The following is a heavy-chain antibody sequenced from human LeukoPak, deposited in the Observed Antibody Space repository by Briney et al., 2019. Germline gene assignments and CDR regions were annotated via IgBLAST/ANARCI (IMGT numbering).Heavy chain of an antibody. J-gene: IGHJ4*02. CDR1: GFTLSSCG. CDR2: ISYDGSNK. Sequence: GGSLRLSCAASGFTLSSCGTHWVRQAPGKGLEWVAVISYDGSNKYYADFVKGRFTISRDNSKNTLYLQMNSLRAEDTAVYYCAKDMAARPGENFDYWGQGTLVTVSS. V-gene: IGHV3-30*18. CDR3: AKDMAARPGENFDY. D-gene: IGHD6-6*01.